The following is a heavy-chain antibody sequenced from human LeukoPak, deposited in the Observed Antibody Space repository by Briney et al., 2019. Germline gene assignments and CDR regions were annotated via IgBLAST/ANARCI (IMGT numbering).Heavy chain of an antibody. V-gene: IGHV3-48*01. D-gene: IGHD6-19*01. Sequence: GGSLRLSCAASGFTFSSYSMNWVRQAPGKGLEWVSYISSSSSTIYYADSVKGRFTISRDNAKNSLYLQMNSVRAEDTAVYYCARDLLAVAGTGGQGTLVTVSS. J-gene: IGHJ4*02. CDR1: GFTFSSYS. CDR3: ARDLLAVAGT. CDR2: ISSSSSTI.